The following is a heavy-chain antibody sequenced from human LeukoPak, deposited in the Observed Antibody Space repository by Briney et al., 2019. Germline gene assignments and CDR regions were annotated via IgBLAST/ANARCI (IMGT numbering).Heavy chain of an antibody. CDR1: XXIXXXXYC. CDR3: ARFLRRTIPSFPNWFDP. Sequence: XXIXXXXYCXXWVRQPXGTGLEWXXXXYDSGSTYYNPSLKSRVTISVDRAKNHFSLKLTSVTAADTAVYYCARFLRRTIPSFPNWFDPWGQGTLVTVSS. D-gene: IGHD2/OR15-2a*01. CDR2: XYDSGST. V-gene: IGHV4-30-2*01. J-gene: IGHJ5*02.